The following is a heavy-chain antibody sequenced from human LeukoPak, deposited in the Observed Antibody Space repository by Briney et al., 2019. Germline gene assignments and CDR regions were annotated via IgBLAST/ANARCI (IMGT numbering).Heavy chain of an antibody. D-gene: IGHD2-15*01. Sequence: SETLSLTCTVSGYSISSGYYWGWIRQPPGKGLEWIGSIYHSGNTFYNPSLKSRVTISVDTSKNQFPLRLTSVTAADTAVYYCARLSGIYCDRGSCFNYFDSWGQGALVTVSS. CDR3: ARLSGIYCDRGSCFNYFDS. J-gene: IGHJ5*01. CDR2: IYHSGNT. CDR1: GYSISSGYY. V-gene: IGHV4-38-2*02.